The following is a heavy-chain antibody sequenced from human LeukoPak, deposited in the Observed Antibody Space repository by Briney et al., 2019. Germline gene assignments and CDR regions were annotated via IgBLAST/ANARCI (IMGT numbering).Heavy chain of an antibody. J-gene: IGHJ4*02. CDR2: IRYDGSNK. V-gene: IGHV3-30*02. CDR1: RFTFSNYG. D-gene: IGHD3-10*01. CDR3: AKVRAQLVSFGELNY. Sequence: GGSLRLSCAASRFTFSNYGMHWVRQAPGKGLEWVAFIRYDGSNKYYADSVKGRFTISRDNSKNNLYLQMKSLGPEDTAVYYCAKVRAQLVSFGELNYWGQGILVTVSP.